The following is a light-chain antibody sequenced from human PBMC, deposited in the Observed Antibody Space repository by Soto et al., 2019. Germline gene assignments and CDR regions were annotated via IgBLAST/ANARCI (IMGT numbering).Light chain of an antibody. V-gene: IGKV3-11*01. CDR1: QSINRH. Sequence: EIVLTQFPGTLSLSPGERATLSCRASQSINRHLAWYQQKPGQAPRLLIYDASNRATGIPARFSGSGSGTDFTLTISSLEPEDFAIYYCQQRSDWITFGQGTRLEIK. J-gene: IGKJ5*01. CDR3: QQRSDWIT. CDR2: DAS.